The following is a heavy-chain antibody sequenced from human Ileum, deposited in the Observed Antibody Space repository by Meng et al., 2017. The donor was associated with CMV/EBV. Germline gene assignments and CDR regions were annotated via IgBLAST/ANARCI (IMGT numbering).Heavy chain of an antibody. D-gene: IGHD3-10*01. Sequence: GESLKISCVASGFTFTNYWMSWVRQAPGQGLEWVAWINLDNSNIKYAQKFQGRVSVTTDTSTSTAYMELRSLRSDDTAVYYCARGRGIVPDSLDVWGQGTTVTVSS. CDR2: INLDNSNI. J-gene: IGHJ6*02. V-gene: IGHV1-18*01. CDR3: ARGRGIVPDSLDV. CDR1: GFTFTNYW.